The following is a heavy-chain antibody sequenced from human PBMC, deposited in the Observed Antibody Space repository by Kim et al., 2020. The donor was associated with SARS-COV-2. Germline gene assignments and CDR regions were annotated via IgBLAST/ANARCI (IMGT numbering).Heavy chain of an antibody. CDR1: GFTFSSYA. CDR3: AKDRRDIRRVTKQIGGMDV. D-gene: IGHD4-17*01. CDR2: IYSGGSST. Sequence: GGSLRLSCAASGFTFSSYAMSWVRQAPGKGLEWVSVIYSGGSSTYYADSVKGRFTISRDNSKNTLYLQMNSLRAEDTAVYYCAKDRRDIRRVTKQIGGMDVWGQGTTVTVSS. V-gene: IGHV3-23*03. J-gene: IGHJ6*02.